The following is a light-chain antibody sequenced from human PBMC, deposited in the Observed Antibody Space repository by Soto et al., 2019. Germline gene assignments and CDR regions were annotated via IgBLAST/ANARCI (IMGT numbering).Light chain of an antibody. CDR3: QQYDSYSMYT. CDR2: DAS. CDR1: QDTSNY. V-gene: IGKV1-33*01. Sequence: GDRVTITCQASQDTSNYLNWYQQKPGKAPKLLMYDASNLETGVPSRFSGSGSGTDFNLTISSLQPEDIATYYCQQYDSYSMYTFGQGTKVDIK. J-gene: IGKJ2*01.